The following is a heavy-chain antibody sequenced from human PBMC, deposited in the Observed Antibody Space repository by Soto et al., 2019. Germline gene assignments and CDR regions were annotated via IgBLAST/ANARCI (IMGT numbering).Heavy chain of an antibody. D-gene: IGHD4-17*01. V-gene: IGHV1-8*01. CDR1: GYTFTSYD. CDR2: MNPNSGNT. CDR3: ARAPPDYGDYPFDY. Sequence: ASVKVSCKASGYTFTSYDINWVRQATGQGLEWMGWMNPNSGNTGYAQKFQGRVTMTRNTSISTAYMELSSLRSEDTAVYYCARAPPDYGDYPFDYWGQGTLVTVSS. J-gene: IGHJ4*02.